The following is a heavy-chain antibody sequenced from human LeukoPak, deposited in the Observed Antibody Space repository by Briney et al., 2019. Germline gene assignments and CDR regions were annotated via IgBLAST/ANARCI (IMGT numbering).Heavy chain of an antibody. Sequence: SETLSLTCTVSGGSISTYYWSWTRQPPGKGLEWIGYIYYSGSTNYNPSLKSRVTISVDTSKNQFSLKLSSVTAADTAVYYCARAEVLPDYYDTSGAFEYWGQGTLVTVSS. CDR1: GGSISTYY. CDR3: ARAEVLPDYYDTSGAFEY. V-gene: IGHV4-59*01. J-gene: IGHJ4*02. CDR2: IYYSGST. D-gene: IGHD3-22*01.